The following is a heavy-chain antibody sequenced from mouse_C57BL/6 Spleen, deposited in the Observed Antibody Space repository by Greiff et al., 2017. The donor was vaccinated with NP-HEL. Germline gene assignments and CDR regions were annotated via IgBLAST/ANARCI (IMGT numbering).Heavy chain of an antibody. D-gene: IGHD1-1*01. J-gene: IGHJ2*01. CDR2: ISSGSSTI. CDR3: ARGDYYGSSY. Sequence: EVQRVESGGGLVKPGGSLKLSCAASGFTFSDYGMHWVRQAPEKGLEWVAYISSGSSTIYYADTVKGRFTLSRDNAKNTLFLQMTSLRSEDTAMYYCARGDYYGSSYWGQGTTLTVSS. V-gene: IGHV5-17*01. CDR1: GFTFSDYG.